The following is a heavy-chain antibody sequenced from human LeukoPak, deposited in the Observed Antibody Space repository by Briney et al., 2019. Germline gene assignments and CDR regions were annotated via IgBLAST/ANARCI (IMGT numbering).Heavy chain of an antibody. D-gene: IGHD6-19*01. Sequence: AVKVSCKASGGTFSSYAISWVRQAPGQGLEWMGGFIPIIGTANYAQKFQGRVTITADESTSTAYMELSSLRSEDTAVYYCASYSGRQPAYGWFDPWGQGSLVTVSS. J-gene: IGHJ5*02. CDR3: ASYSGRQPAYGWFDP. V-gene: IGHV1-69*01. CDR1: GGTFSSYA. CDR2: FIPIIGTA.